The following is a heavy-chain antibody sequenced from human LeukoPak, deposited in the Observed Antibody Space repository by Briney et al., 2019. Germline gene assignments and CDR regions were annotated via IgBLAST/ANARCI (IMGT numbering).Heavy chain of an antibody. V-gene: IGHV3-21*01. CDR1: GFTFSSYS. J-gene: IGHJ4*02. Sequence: GGSLRLSCAASGFTFSSYSMNWVRQAPGKGLEWVSSISSSSSYIYYADSVKGRFTISRGNAKNSLYLQMNSLRAEDTAVYYCARDDERAAAGTDYWGQGTLVTVSS. D-gene: IGHD6-13*01. CDR2: ISSSSSYI. CDR3: ARDDERAAAGTDY.